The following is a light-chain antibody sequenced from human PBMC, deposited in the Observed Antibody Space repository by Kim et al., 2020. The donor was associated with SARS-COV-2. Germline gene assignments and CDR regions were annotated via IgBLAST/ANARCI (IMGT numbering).Light chain of an antibody. CDR2: GAS. CDR1: QSVTSNY. CDR3: QQRSSWPPT. Sequence: SPGERATLSCRASQSVTSNYLAWYQQKPGQAPRLLIYGASSRATGIPDRFSGSGSGTDFTLTISRLEPEDFAVYFCQQRSSWPPTFGQGTRLEIK. J-gene: IGKJ5*01. V-gene: IGKV3D-20*02.